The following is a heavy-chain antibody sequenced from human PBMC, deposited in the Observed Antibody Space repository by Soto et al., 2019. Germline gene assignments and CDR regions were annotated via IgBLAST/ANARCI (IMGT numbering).Heavy chain of an antibody. CDR2: MYPGDSDP. Sequence: GESLKISCEGSGYSFTNYWIAWVRQMPGKGLEWMGMMYPGDSDPRYSPSFQGQVTISADKSISTAYLQWSSLKASDTAMYYCARHVTAIVVVPPASSYYYYGMDVWGQGTTVTVSS. CDR3: ARHVTAIVVVPPASSYYYYGMDV. D-gene: IGHD2-2*01. J-gene: IGHJ6*02. CDR1: GYSFTNYW. V-gene: IGHV5-51*01.